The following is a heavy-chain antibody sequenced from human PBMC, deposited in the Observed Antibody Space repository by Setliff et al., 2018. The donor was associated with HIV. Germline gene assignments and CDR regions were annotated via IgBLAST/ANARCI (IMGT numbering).Heavy chain of an antibody. J-gene: IGHJ4*02. CDR1: GFTFSSYA. V-gene: IGHV3-23*01. CDR3: ANREVRGVIGH. Sequence: PGGSLRLSCAASGFTFSSYAMSWVRQAPGKGPEWASSISGHSVTTYYADSVKGRFTISRDDSKNTLYLQMNSLRAEDTAVYYCANREVRGVIGHWGQGTLVTVSS. CDR2: ISGHSVTT. D-gene: IGHD3-10*01.